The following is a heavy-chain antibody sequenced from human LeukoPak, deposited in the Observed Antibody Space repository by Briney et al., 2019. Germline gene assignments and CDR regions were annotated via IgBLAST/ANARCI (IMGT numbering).Heavy chain of an antibody. CDR3: ARDRPPHLDY. Sequence: SETLSLTCTVSGYSISTGYYWSWIRQPPGKGLEWIGYIYYSGSTNYNPSLKSRVTISVDTSKNQFSLKLSSVTAADTAVYYCARDRPPHLDYWGQGTLVTVSS. CDR1: GYSISTGYY. V-gene: IGHV4-61*01. J-gene: IGHJ4*02. CDR2: IYYSGST.